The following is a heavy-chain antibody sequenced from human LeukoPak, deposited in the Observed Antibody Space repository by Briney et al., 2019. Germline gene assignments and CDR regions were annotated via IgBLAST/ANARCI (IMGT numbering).Heavy chain of an antibody. D-gene: IGHD3-22*01. Sequence: PGGSLRLSCAASGFTFDDYAMHWVRQAPGKGLEWVSGISWNSGSIGYADSVKGRFTISRDNAKNSLYLQMNSLRAEDTALYYCAKARNTYYYDTSGYYFDYWGQGTLVTVSS. CDR3: AKARNTYYYDTSGYYFDY. J-gene: IGHJ4*02. CDR2: ISWNSGSI. CDR1: GFTFDDYA. V-gene: IGHV3-9*01.